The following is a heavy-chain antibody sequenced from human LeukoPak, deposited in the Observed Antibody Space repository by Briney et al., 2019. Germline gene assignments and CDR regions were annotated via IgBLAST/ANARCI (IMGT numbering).Heavy chain of an antibody. D-gene: IGHD3-10*01. CDR2: MNPNSGNT. CDR3: ARGLGSYYYGSGHNWFDP. J-gene: IGHJ5*02. Sequence: ASVKVSCKASGYTFTSYDINWVRQATGQGLERMGWMNPNSGNTGYAQKFQGRVTMTRNTSISTAYMELSSLRSEDTAVYYCARGLGSYYYGSGHNWFDPWGQGTLVTVSS. CDR1: GYTFTSYD. V-gene: IGHV1-8*01.